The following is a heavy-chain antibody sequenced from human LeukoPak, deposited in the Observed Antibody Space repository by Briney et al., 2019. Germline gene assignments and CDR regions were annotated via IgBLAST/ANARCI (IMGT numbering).Heavy chain of an antibody. Sequence: PSETLSLTCTVSGGSISSYYWSWIRQPPGKGLEWIGYIYYSGSTNYNPSLKSRVTISVDTSKNQFSLKLSSVTAADTAVYYCARGYCSGGSCRPVPYYFDYWGQGTLVTVSS. CDR1: GGSISSYY. CDR3: ARGYCSGGSCRPVPYYFDY. V-gene: IGHV4-59*01. D-gene: IGHD2-15*01. CDR2: IYYSGST. J-gene: IGHJ4*02.